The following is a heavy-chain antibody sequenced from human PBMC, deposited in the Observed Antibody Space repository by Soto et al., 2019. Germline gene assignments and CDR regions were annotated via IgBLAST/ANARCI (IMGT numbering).Heavy chain of an antibody. CDR3: ASDRHHSGFED. CDR2: ITPMFGIA. V-gene: IGHV1-69*01. Sequence: QVHLVQSGAEVKKPGSSVRVSCKASGGSFSNYAVTWLRQAPGQRLEWMGGITPMFGIANYAQKFQGRVTLTADESTGTAYMELSSLRSDDTATYYCASDRHHSGFEDWGQGTLVTVSS. CDR1: GGSFSNYA. J-gene: IGHJ4*02.